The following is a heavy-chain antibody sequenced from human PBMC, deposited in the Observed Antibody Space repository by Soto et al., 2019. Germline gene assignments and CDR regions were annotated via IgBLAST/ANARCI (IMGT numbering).Heavy chain of an antibody. J-gene: IGHJ6*02. Sequence: EVQLVESGGGLVQPGGSLRLSCAASGFTFSDHYMDWVRQAPGKGLEWVGRTRNKANSYTQEYAASVKSRFTISRDDSKNSLYLQMNSLKSEDTAVDYCARGGYCSRTIFHSDYYGMDVWGQGTTVTVSS. V-gene: IGHV3-72*01. CDR3: ARGGYCSRTIFHSDYYGMDV. D-gene: IGHD2-2*03. CDR2: TRNKANSYTQ. CDR1: GFTFSDHY.